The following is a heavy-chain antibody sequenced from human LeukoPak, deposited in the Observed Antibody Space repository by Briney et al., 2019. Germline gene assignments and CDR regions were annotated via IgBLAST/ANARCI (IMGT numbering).Heavy chain of an antibody. Sequence: ASVKVSCKASGYTFTSYGISWMRQAPGQGLEWMGWISAYNGNTNYAQKLQGRVTMTTDTSTSTAYMELRSLRSDDTAVYYCARSPPPDFWSGYSDYYGMDVWGQGTTVTVSS. J-gene: IGHJ6*02. CDR2: ISAYNGNT. CDR3: ARSPPPDFWSGYSDYYGMDV. D-gene: IGHD3-3*01. CDR1: GYTFTSYG. V-gene: IGHV1-18*01.